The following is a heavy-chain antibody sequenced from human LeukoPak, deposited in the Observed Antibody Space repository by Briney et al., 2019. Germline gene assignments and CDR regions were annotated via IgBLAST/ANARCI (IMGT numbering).Heavy chain of an antibody. Sequence: PSETLSLTCAVYGGSFSGYYWSWIRQPPGKGLEWIGEINHSGSTNYNPSPKSRVTISVDTSKNQFPLKLSSVTAADTAVYYCARGGTWYYYDYYYYMDVWGKGTTVTVSS. J-gene: IGHJ6*03. V-gene: IGHV4-34*01. D-gene: IGHD2-15*01. CDR2: INHSGST. CDR1: GGSFSGYY. CDR3: ARGGTWYYYDYYYYMDV.